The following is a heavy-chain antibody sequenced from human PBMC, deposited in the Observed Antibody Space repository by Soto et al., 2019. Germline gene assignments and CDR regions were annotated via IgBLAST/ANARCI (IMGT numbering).Heavy chain of an antibody. J-gene: IGHJ4*02. CDR2: ISAYNGNT. CDR1: GYTFTSYG. V-gene: IGHV1-18*01. Sequence: GASVKVSCKASGYTFTSYGISWVRQAPGQGLEWMGWISAYNGNTNYAQKLQGRVTMTTDTSTSTAYMELRSLRSDDTAVYYCARDRTTRLGHSIFSGTCDYWGQGTLVTVSS. CDR3: ARDRTTRLGHSIFSGTCDY. D-gene: IGHD2-2*01.